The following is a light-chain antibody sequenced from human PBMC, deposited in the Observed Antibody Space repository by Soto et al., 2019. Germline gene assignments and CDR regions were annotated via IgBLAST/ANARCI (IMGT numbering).Light chain of an antibody. CDR3: QQYKNWPT. CDR1: QSVSSN. J-gene: IGKJ1*01. CDR2: GAS. V-gene: IGKV3-15*01. Sequence: EIVMTQSPATLSVSPWERATLSCRASQSVSSNLAWYQQKPGQAPRLLIYGASTRATGIPARFSGSGSGTEFTLTISSLPSEDFAVYYCQQYKNWPTFGQGTKVDIK.